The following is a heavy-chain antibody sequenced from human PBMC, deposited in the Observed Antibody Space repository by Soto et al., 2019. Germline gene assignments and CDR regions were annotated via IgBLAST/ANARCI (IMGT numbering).Heavy chain of an antibody. CDR3: ARRPDFRDHGWFDP. V-gene: IGHV4-39*01. CDR1: VGSIISTFYY. J-gene: IGHJ5*02. D-gene: IGHD4-17*01. CDR2: IHYSGET. Sequence: PSETLSLTCTFSVGSIISTFYYWGWLRQPPGRGLEWIANIHYSGETHYSPSLKSRVAISVDTSKSQFSLTLDSVTAADTAVYYCARRPDFRDHGWFDPWGQGILVTVSS.